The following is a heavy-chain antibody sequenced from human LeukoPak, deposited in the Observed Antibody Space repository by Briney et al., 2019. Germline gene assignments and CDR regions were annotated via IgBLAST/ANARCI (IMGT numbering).Heavy chain of an antibody. CDR2: ISWNSGSI. D-gene: IGHD3-22*01. J-gene: IGHJ4*02. CDR1: GFTFDDYA. Sequence: PGGSLRLSCAASGFTFDDYAMHWVRQAPGKGLEWVSGISWNSGSIGYADSVKGRFTISRDNSKNTLYLQMNSLRAEDTAVYYCAKDLSLYDSSGYYTGYDYWGQGTLATVSS. CDR3: AKDLSLYDSSGYYTGYDY. V-gene: IGHV3-9*01.